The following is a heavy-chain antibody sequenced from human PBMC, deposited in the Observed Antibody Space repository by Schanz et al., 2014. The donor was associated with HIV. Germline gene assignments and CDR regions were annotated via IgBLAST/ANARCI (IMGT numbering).Heavy chain of an antibody. D-gene: IGHD1-1*01. V-gene: IGHV3-9*01. CDR2: ISWNRGRL. CDR3: ATDGGLERAFGF. CDR1: GFSLEDYA. Sequence: EVQLMESGGGLVQPGRSLRLSCAASGFSLEDYAMHWVRQAPGKGLEWVSGISWNRGRLGYGDAVKGRFTVSRDNANNFLYLQMNSLRGEDTAVYYCATDGGLERAFGFWGQGTLVSVSS. J-gene: IGHJ4*02.